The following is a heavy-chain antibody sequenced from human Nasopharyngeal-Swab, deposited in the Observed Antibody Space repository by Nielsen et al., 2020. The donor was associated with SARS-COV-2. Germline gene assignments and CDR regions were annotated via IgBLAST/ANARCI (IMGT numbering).Heavy chain of an antibody. V-gene: IGHV3-74*01. CDR3: ARDPLAVAGIGEVVDY. D-gene: IGHD6-19*01. CDR2: INGDGSST. Sequence: GGSLRLSCAASGFTFSSYWMHWVRQAPGKGLVWVSRINGDGSSTTYADSVRGRFTISSDNAKNMLYLQLNSLRAEDTAVYYCARDPLAVAGIGEVVDYWGQGTLVTVSS. CDR1: GFTFSSYW. J-gene: IGHJ4*02.